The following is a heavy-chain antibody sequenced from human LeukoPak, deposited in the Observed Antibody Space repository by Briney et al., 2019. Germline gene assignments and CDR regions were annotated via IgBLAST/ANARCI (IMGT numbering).Heavy chain of an antibody. D-gene: IGHD2-2*01. CDR3: ARADIVVVPAAFDP. Sequence: GASVKVSCKASGYTFTSYYMHWVRQAPGQGLEWMGWISAYNGNTNYAQKLQGRVTMTTDTSTSTAYMELRSLRSDDTAVYYCARADIVVVPAAFDPWGQGTLVTVSS. CDR2: ISAYNGNT. V-gene: IGHV1-18*04. J-gene: IGHJ5*02. CDR1: GYTFTSYY.